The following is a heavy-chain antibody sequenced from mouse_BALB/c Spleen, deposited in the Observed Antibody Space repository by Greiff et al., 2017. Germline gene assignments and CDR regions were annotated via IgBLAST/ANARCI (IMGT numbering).Heavy chain of an antibody. D-gene: IGHD2-1*01. V-gene: IGHV5-6-4*01. J-gene: IGHJ4*01. CDR3: TRDPYGNYGYAMDY. CDR2: ISSGGSYT. CDR1: GFTFSSYT. Sequence: DVKLVESGGGLVKPGGSLKLSCAASGFTFSSYTMSWVRQTPEKRLEWVATISSGGSYTYYPDSVKGRFTISRDNAKNTLYLQMSSLKSEDTAMYYCTRDPYGNYGYAMDYWGQGTSVTVSS.